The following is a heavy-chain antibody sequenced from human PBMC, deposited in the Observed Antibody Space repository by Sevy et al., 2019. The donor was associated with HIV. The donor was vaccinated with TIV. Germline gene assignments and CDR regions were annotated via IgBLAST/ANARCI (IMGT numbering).Heavy chain of an antibody. J-gene: IGHJ3*02. V-gene: IGHV3-11*01. Sequence: GGSLRLSCAASGLTFSDYYMSWIRQAPGKGLEWVSYISSSGSTMYYADSVKGRFTISRDNAKNSLYLLMNSLRAEDAALYYCARASIAATATGAFDIWGQGTMVTVSS. CDR3: ARASIAATATGAFDI. CDR1: GLTFSDYY. CDR2: ISSSGSTM. D-gene: IGHD6-13*01.